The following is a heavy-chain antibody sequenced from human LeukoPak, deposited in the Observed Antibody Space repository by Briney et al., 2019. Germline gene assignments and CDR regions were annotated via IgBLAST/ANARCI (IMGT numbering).Heavy chain of an antibody. Sequence: SETLSLTCTVSGGSISSYYWSWIRQPPGKGLEWIGYIYYSGSTNYNPSLKSRVTISVDTSKNQFSLRLTSVTAADTALYYCAREGYGSGSYYRPQNWFDPWGQGTLVTVSS. CDR1: GGSISSYY. D-gene: IGHD3-10*01. CDR2: IYYSGST. J-gene: IGHJ5*02. CDR3: AREGYGSGSYYRPQNWFDP. V-gene: IGHV4-59*01.